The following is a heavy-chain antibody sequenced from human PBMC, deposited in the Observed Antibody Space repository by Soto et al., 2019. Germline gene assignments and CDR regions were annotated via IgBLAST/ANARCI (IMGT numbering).Heavy chain of an antibody. V-gene: IGHV3-33*01. CDR1: GFTFSSYG. D-gene: IGHD2-21*01. CDR2: IWYDGSNK. Sequence: QVQLVESGGGVVQPGRSLRLSCAASGFTFSSYGMHWVRQAPGKGLEWVAVIWYDGSNKYYADSVKGRFTISRENSKNTLYLQMNSLRAEDTAVYYCARDGRDSNLIAPLYYYYGMDVWGQGTTVTVSS. CDR3: ARDGRDSNLIAPLYYYYGMDV. J-gene: IGHJ6*02.